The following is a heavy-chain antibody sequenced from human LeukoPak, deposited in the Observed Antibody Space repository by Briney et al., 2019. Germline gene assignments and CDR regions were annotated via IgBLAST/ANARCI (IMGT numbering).Heavy chain of an antibody. CDR3: ARAGRLWVAFDI. D-gene: IGHD7-27*01. CDR2: IYTSGST. J-gene: IGHJ3*02. Sequence: PSQTLSLTCTVSGGSISSGSYYGSWIRQPAGKGLEWIGRIYTSGSTNYNPSLKSRVTISVDTSKNQFSLKLSSVTAADTAAYYCARAGRLWVAFDIWGQGTMVTVSS. V-gene: IGHV4-61*02. CDR1: GGSISSGSYY.